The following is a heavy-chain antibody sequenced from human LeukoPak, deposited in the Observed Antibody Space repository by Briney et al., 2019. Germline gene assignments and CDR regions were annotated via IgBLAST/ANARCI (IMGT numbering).Heavy chain of an antibody. Sequence: ASVKVSCKASGYTFTDYYMHWVRQAPGQGLEWMGWINPNSGGTKYAQKFQGRVTMSRDTSISTVYMELSRLRSDDTAVYYCARLGFLRGVRFDYWGQGTLVTVSS. D-gene: IGHD2-8*02. CDR3: ARLGFLRGVRFDY. J-gene: IGHJ4*02. CDR2: INPNSGGT. V-gene: IGHV1-2*02. CDR1: GYTFTDYY.